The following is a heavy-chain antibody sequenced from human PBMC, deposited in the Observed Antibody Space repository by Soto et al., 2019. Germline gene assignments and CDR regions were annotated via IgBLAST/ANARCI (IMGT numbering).Heavy chain of an antibody. Sequence: GGSLRLSCAASGFTFSSYAMSWVRQAPGKGLEWVSAISGSGGSTYYAVSVKGRFTISRDNSKNTLYLQMNSLRAEDTAVYYCAKDFAIRYYYDSSGYYPRFDYWGQGTLVTVSS. D-gene: IGHD3-22*01. J-gene: IGHJ4*02. CDR3: AKDFAIRYYYDSSGYYPRFDY. CDR1: GFTFSSYA. CDR2: ISGSGGST. V-gene: IGHV3-23*01.